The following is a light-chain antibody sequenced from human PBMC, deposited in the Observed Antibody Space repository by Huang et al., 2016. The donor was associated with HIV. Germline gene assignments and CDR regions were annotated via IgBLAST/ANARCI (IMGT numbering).Light chain of an antibody. CDR3: QQYDHWPPET. Sequence: EAVMTQSPATLSVSPGERATLSCRASQSINNNLAWYQQKPGQAPRLLMYGASTRATGVPPRFSGGGSGTDFTLTISGLQSEEFAVYYCQQYDHWPPETFGQGTKVEIK. V-gene: IGKV3-15*01. CDR1: QSINNN. CDR2: GAS. J-gene: IGKJ1*01.